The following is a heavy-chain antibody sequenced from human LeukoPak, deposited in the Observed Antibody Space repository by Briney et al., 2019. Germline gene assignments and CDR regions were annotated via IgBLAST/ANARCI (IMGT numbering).Heavy chain of an antibody. CDR2: IYTSGRT. CDR1: GGSISSYH. J-gene: IGHJ4*02. D-gene: IGHD3-3*01. Sequence: SETLSLTCTVSGGSISSYHWGWIRQPPGKGLEWIGDIYTSGRTNYNPSLKSRVTISVDTAKHQFSLKLSSVIAADTAGYYWARQFWNGYLDYWGQGTLVTVSS. V-gene: IGHV4-4*09. CDR3: ARQFWNGYLDY.